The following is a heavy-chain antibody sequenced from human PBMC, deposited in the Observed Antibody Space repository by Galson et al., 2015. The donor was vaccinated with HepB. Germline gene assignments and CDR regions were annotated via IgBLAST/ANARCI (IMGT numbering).Heavy chain of an antibody. CDR1: GDSASSNSAA. V-gene: IGHV6-1*01. D-gene: IGHD2-21*01. CDR2: TYYRSKWYN. J-gene: IGHJ6*02. Sequence: CAISGDSASSNSAAWNWIRQSPSRGLEWLGRTYYRSKWYNDYAVSAKSRITINPDTSKNQFSLQLNSVTPEDTAVYYCARDSRNPSGILWWGGYYYYGMDVWGQGTTVTVSS. CDR3: ARDSRNPSGILWWGGYYYYGMDV.